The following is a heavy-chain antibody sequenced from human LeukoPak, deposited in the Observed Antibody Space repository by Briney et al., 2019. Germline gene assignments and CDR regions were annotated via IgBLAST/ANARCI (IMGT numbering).Heavy chain of an antibody. J-gene: IGHJ5*02. CDR1: GYTFTSYG. CDR2: ISAYNGNT. V-gene: IGHV1-18*01. CDR3: ARVLNRVTTWNRWRSSGWFDP. D-gene: IGHD4-11*01. Sequence: GASVTVSCKASGYTFTSYGISWVRQAPGQGLEWMGWISAYNGNTNYAQKLQGRVTMTTDTSTSTAYMELRSLRSDDTAVYYCARVLNRVTTWNRWRSSGWFDPWGQGTPVTVSS.